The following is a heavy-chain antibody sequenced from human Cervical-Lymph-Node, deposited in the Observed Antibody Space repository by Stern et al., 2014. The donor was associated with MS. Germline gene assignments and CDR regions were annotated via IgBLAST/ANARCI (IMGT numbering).Heavy chain of an antibody. CDR3: ARNRPDDYAGDY. Sequence: EVQLVESGGGLVQPGGSLRLSCAASGFTFSSYWMHWVRQAPGKGLVWVSRINSDGSITTYADSVKGRFTISRDNAKNTLYLQMNSLRAEDTAVYYCARNRPDDYAGDYWGQGTQLTVSS. D-gene: IGHD4-17*01. J-gene: IGHJ4*02. V-gene: IGHV3-74*02. CDR1: GFTFSSYW. CDR2: INSDGSIT.